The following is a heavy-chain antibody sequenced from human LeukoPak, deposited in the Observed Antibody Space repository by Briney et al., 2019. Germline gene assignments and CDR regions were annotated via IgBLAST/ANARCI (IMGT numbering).Heavy chain of an antibody. Sequence: SETLSLTCTVSGGSISSYYWSWIRQPPGKGLEWIGYIYSSGSTNYNPSLKSRVTISVDSSKNQFSLKLSSVTAADTAVYYCARRFGISGWVDYWGQGTLVTVSS. CDR3: ARRFGISGWVDY. D-gene: IGHD6-19*01. CDR1: GGSISSYY. J-gene: IGHJ4*02. V-gene: IGHV4-59*08. CDR2: IYSSGST.